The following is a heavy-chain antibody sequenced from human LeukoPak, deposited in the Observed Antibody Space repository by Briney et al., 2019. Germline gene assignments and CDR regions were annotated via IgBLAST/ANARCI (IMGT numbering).Heavy chain of an antibody. CDR1: DGSINSYY. J-gene: IGHJ6*02. Sequence: SETLSLTCSVSDGSINSYYWNWIRRPPGKGLEWIECIYYNGNTNYSPSLKSRVTMSVDTSKNLFSLKVSSVTAADTAVYYCARGRSNYYGMDVWGQGTTVTVSS. CDR3: ARGRSNYYGMDV. CDR2: IYYNGNT. D-gene: IGHD1-26*01. V-gene: IGHV4-59*01.